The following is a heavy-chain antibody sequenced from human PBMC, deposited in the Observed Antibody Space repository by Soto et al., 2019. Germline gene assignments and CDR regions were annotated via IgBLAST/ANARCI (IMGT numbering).Heavy chain of an antibody. CDR1: GFTFSSYA. CDR2: ISGSGGST. V-gene: IGHV3-23*01. D-gene: IGHD2-15*01. J-gene: IGHJ4*02. CDR3: AKEWRYCSGGSCYPYYFDY. Sequence: GGSLRLSCAASGFTFSSYAMSWVRQAPGKGLEWVSAISGSGGSTYYADSVKGRFTISRDNSKNTLYLQMNSLRAEDAAVYYCAKEWRYCSGGSCYPYYFDYWGQGTLVTVSS.